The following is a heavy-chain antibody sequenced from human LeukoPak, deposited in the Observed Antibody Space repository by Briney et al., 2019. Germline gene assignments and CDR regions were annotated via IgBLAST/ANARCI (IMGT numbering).Heavy chain of an antibody. D-gene: IGHD2-2*01. CDR1: GFTFSSYG. V-gene: IGHV3-33*01. CDR2: IWYDGSNK. CDR3: ARYCSSTSCYDY. Sequence: PGRSLRLSCAASGFTFSSYGMHWVRQAPGKGLEWVAVIWYDGSNKYYADSVKGRFTISRDNSKNTLYLQMNSLRAEDTAVYYCARYCSSTSCYDYWGQGTLVTVSS. J-gene: IGHJ4*02.